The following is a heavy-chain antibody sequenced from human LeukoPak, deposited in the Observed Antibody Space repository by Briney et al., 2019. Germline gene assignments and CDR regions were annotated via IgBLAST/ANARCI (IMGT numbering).Heavy chain of an antibody. V-gene: IGHV3-9*01. CDR3: AKDRGYSYRYGCDY. Sequence: GGSLRLSCAASGFTFDDYAMHWVRQAPGKGLEWVSGISWNSGNIGYADSVKGRFTISRDNAKNSLYLQMNSLRAEDTALYYCAKDRGYSYRYGCDYWGQGTLVTVFS. CDR2: ISWNSGNI. D-gene: IGHD5-18*01. CDR1: GFTFDDYA. J-gene: IGHJ4*02.